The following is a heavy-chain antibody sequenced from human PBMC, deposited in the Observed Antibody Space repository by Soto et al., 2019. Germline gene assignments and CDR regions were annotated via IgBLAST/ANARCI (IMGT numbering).Heavy chain of an antibody. Sequence: ASVKVSCKASGFTFSNYGLNWVRQAPGQGLEWMGWVSAHNGHTNYAQNLQGRVSMTTDTSTSTAYMELRSLRFDDTAVYYCARATESESGIHFFYYNAMDVWGQGTTVTVSS. CDR1: GFTFSNYG. V-gene: IGHV1-18*01. CDR2: VSAHNGHT. D-gene: IGHD5-18*01. J-gene: IGHJ6*02. CDR3: ARATESESGIHFFYYNAMDV.